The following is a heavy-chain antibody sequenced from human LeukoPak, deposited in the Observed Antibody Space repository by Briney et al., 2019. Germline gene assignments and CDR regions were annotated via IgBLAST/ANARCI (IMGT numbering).Heavy chain of an antibody. CDR2: ISNDGNKK. V-gene: IGHV3-30-3*01. CDR3: ARWTTCGGDCHILDY. D-gene: IGHD2-21*02. Sequence: PGGSLRLSCAASGFTFSSYAMHWVRQAPGKGLEWEAIISNDGNKKYYADSVKGRFTISRDNSKNILYLQMNSLRAEDTAVYYCARWTTCGGDCHILDYWGQGILVTVSS. J-gene: IGHJ4*02. CDR1: GFTFSSYA.